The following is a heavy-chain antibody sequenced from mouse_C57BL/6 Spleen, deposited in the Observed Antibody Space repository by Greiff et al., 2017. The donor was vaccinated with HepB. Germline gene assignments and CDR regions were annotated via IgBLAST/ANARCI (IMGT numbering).Heavy chain of an antibody. V-gene: IGHV1-15*01. CDR2: IDPETGGT. J-gene: IGHJ3*01. Sequence: QVQLKESGAELVRPGASVTLSCKASGYTFTDYEMHWVKQTPVHGLEWIGAIDPETGGTAYNQKFKGKAILTADKSSSTAYMELRSLTSEDSAVYYCTRWLWAYWGQGTLVTVSA. D-gene: IGHD2-2*01. CDR3: TRWLWAY. CDR1: GYTFTDYE.